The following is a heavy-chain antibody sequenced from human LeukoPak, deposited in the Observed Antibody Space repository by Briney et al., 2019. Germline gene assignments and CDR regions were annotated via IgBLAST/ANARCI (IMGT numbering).Heavy chain of an antibody. D-gene: IGHD4-11*01. J-gene: IGHJ4*02. CDR3: ARVVAVSDYIAPPPFDY. CDR1: GGTFSSYA. Sequence: ASVKVSCKASGGTFSSYAICWVRQAPGQGLEWMGGIIPIFGTANYAQKFQGRVTITADESTSTAYMELSSLRSEDTAVYYCARVVAVSDYIAPPPFDYWGQGTLVTVSS. V-gene: IGHV1-69*13. CDR2: IIPIFGTA.